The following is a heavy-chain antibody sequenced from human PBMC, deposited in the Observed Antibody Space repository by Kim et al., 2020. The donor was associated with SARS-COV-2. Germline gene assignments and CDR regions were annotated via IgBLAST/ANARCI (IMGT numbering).Heavy chain of an antibody. Sequence: TNHHPSLKSRCTITVATSKNQFSLKLSSVTAAGTDVYYCARLGASLDFDYWGQGTLVTVS. V-gene: IGHV4-59*08. J-gene: IGHJ4*02. CDR2: T. CDR3: ARLGASLDFDY.